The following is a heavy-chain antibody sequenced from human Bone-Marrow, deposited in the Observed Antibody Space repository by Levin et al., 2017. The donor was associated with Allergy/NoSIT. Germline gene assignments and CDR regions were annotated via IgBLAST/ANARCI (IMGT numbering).Heavy chain of an antibody. D-gene: IGHD3-22*01. CDR2: INTNTEKS. J-gene: IGHJ6*03. CDR1: GYTFTGYP. V-gene: IGHV7-4-1*02. CDR3: ARGQSDRATLFHYLDV. Sequence: ASVKVSCKASGYTFTGYPINWVRQAPGQGLECMGWINTNTEKSTYAQGFTGRFVFSMDTSVSTAYLQISSLEAGDTAVYYCARGQSDRATLFHYLDVWGKGTTVTVSS.